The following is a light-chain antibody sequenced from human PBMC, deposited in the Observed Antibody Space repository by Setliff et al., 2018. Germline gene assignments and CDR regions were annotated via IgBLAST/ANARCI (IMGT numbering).Light chain of an antibody. CDR2: VVT. V-gene: IGLV2-8*01. Sequence: QSVLTQPPSASGSPGQSVTISCTGTSRDVGGYNFVSWYQQHPGKAPKLIISVVTERPSGVPDRFSGSKSGNTASLTVSGLQAEDEADYYCSSYAGSDNYVFGTGTKVTVL. CDR1: SRDVGGYNF. J-gene: IGLJ1*01. CDR3: SSYAGSDNYV.